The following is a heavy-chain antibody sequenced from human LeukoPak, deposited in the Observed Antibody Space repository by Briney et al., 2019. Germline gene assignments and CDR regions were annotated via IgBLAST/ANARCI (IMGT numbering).Heavy chain of an antibody. CDR2: VDHSGGT. V-gene: IGHV4-34*01. Sequence: SETLSLTCAVYGGSFSGYYWGWIRQPPGKGLEWIGSVDHSGGTYYNPSLRSRVSISVDTSKNQFSLKLSSVTAADTAVYSCAGFTFFRGVITFDYWGQGTLVTVSS. CDR1: GGSFSGYY. D-gene: IGHD3-10*01. CDR3: AGFTFFRGVITFDY. J-gene: IGHJ4*02.